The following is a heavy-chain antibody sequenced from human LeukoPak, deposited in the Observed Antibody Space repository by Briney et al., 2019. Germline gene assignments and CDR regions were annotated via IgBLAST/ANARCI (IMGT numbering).Heavy chain of an antibody. CDR2: IKSKTDGGTT. Sequence: GGSLRLSCAASGFTFNKAWMSWVRQTPGKGLEWVGRIKSKTDGGTTDYAAPVKGRFTISRDDSKNTLYLQMNSLKTEDTAVYYCSTSPRYYYGSGSPVPPDDYWGQGTLVTVSS. CDR1: GFTFNKAW. CDR3: STSPRYYYGSGSPVPPDDY. D-gene: IGHD3-10*01. J-gene: IGHJ4*02. V-gene: IGHV3-15*01.